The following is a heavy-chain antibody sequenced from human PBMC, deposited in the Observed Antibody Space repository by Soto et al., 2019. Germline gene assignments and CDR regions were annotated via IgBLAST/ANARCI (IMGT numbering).Heavy chain of an antibody. Sequence: QVHLVQSGAEVKKPGASVKVSCKASGYTFTSYGITWVRQAPGQGLEWMGWISAHNGNTDYAQKLQGRVIVTRDTSTGTGYMELRSLISDDTAVYYCARGRYGDYWGQGALVTVYS. CDR1: GYTFTSYG. J-gene: IGHJ4*02. CDR3: ARGRYGDY. V-gene: IGHV1-18*01. CDR2: ISAHNGNT. D-gene: IGHD1-1*01.